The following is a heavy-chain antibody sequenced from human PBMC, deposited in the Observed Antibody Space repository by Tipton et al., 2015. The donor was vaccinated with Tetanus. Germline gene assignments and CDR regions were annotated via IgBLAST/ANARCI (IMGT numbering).Heavy chain of an antibody. D-gene: IGHD3-10*01. CDR1: GGSISSSSYY. Sequence: TLSLTCTVSGGSISSSSYYWSWIRQPPGKGLEWIGEINHSGSTNYNPSLKSRVTISVDTSKNQFSLKLSSVTAADTAVYYCARGFWFDPGPRYYFDYWGQGTLVTVSS. J-gene: IGHJ4*02. V-gene: IGHV4-39*07. CDR3: ARGFWFDPGPRYYFDY. CDR2: INHSGST.